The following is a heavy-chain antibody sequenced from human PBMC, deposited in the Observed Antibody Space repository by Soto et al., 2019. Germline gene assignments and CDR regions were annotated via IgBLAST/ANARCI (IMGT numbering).Heavy chain of an antibody. V-gene: IGHV3-30*18. D-gene: IGHD1-1*01. CDR3: AKGPQRLEPPGY. J-gene: IGHJ4*02. CDR2: ISYDGSNK. Sequence: GGSLRLSCAASGFTFSSYGMHWVRQAAGNGLEWVAVISYDGSNKYYADSVKGLFTISRDNSKNTLYLQMNSLRAEDTAVYYCAKGPQRLEPPGYWGQGTLVTVSS. CDR1: GFTFSSYG.